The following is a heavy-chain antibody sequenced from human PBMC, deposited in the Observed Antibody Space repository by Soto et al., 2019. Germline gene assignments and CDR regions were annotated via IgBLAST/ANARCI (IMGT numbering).Heavy chain of an antibody. J-gene: IGHJ6*02. CDR2: PSDSGGHT. CDR3: AKDSQSVSVSAARVYGMDV. Sequence: GGSLRLSCAGSGFTFSLYAMTWVRQAPGKGLEWVSTPSDSGGHTYYADSVKGRFTISRDNPKNTLYLQMNSLRAEDTAVYYCAKDSQSVSVSAARVYGMDVWGQGTTVTVSS. CDR1: GFTFSLYA. D-gene: IGHD2-2*01. V-gene: IGHV3-23*01.